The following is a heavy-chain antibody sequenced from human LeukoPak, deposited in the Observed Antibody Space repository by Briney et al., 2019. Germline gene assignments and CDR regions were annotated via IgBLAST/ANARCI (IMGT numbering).Heavy chain of an antibody. Sequence: GGSLRLSCAASGFTFSSCAMHWVRQAPGKGLEWVAVISYDGSNKYYADSVKGRFTISRDNSKNTLYLQMNSLRAEDTAVYYCARDPLIYWGQGTLVTVSS. V-gene: IGHV3-30-3*01. J-gene: IGHJ4*02. D-gene: IGHD3-10*01. CDR1: GFTFSSCA. CDR2: ISYDGSNK. CDR3: ARDPLIY.